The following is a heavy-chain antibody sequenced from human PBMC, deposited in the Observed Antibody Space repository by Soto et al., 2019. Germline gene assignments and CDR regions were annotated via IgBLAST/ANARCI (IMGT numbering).Heavy chain of an antibody. Sequence: SETLSLTCAVYGGSFSGYYWSWIRQPPGKGLEWIGEINHSGSTNYNPSLKSRVTISVDTSKNQFSLKLSSVTAADTAVYYCARVHSGYCSGGSCYRRFWFDPWGQGTLVTVSS. V-gene: IGHV4-34*01. J-gene: IGHJ5*02. CDR1: GGSFSGYY. D-gene: IGHD2-15*01. CDR2: INHSGST. CDR3: ARVHSGYCSGGSCYRRFWFDP.